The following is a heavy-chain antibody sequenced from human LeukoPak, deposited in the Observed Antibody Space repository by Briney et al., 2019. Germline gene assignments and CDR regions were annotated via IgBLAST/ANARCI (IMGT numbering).Heavy chain of an antibody. V-gene: IGHV4-38-2*02. CDR2: IYHSGST. CDR3: ARVPSSSGYYSDY. CDR1: GYSISSGYY. Sequence: SETLSLTCTVSGYSISSGYYWGWIRQPPGKGLEWIGSIYHSGSTYYNPSLKSRVTISVDTSKNQFSLKLSSVTAADTAVYYCARVPSSSGYYSDYWGQGTLVTVSS. J-gene: IGHJ4*02. D-gene: IGHD3-22*01.